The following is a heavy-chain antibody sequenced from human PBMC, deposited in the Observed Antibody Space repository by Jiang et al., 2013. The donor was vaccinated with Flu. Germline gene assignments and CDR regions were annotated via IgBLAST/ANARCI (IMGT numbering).Heavy chain of an antibody. D-gene: IGHD3-3*01. CDR1: GLTFSDAW. J-gene: IGHJ4*02. V-gene: IGHV3-15*01. CDR3: ATDLFGVVLVPFDF. CDR2: IKSKIDGGTP. Sequence: VQLVESGGGLVKPGGSLRLSCAASGLTFSDAWMSWVRQAPGKGLEWVGRIKSKIDGGTPDYAAPVKGRFTISRDDSKNTLYLQINSLKTEDTAVYYCATDLFGVVLVPFDFWGQGTLVTVSS.